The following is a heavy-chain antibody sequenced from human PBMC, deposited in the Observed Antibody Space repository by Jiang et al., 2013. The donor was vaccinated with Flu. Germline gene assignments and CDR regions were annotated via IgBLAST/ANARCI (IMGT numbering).Heavy chain of an antibody. CDR2: ISSSSSTI. CDR3: ARDGGYSGYDFYFDY. J-gene: IGHJ4*02. Sequence: CAASGFTFSSYSMNWVRQAPGKGLEWVSYISSSSSTIYYADSVKGRFTISRDNAKNSLYLQMNSLRDEDTAVYYCARDGGYSGYDFYFDYWGQGTLVTVSS. V-gene: IGHV3-48*02. CDR1: GFTFSSYS. D-gene: IGHD5-12*01.